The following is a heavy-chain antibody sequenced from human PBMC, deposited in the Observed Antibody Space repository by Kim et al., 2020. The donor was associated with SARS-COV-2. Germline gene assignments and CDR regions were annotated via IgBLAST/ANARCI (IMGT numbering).Heavy chain of an antibody. J-gene: IGHJ6*02. CDR3: ARTEAYSYDRSYYYGMDV. CDR2: IYYSGST. D-gene: IGHD5-18*01. CDR1: GGSISSYY. V-gene: IGHV4-59*01. Sequence: SETLSLTCTVSGGSISSYYWSWIRQPPWKGLEWIGYIYYSGSTNYNPSLKSRVTISVDTSKNQFSLKLSSVTAADTAVYYCARTEAYSYDRSYYYGMDVWGQGTTVTVSS.